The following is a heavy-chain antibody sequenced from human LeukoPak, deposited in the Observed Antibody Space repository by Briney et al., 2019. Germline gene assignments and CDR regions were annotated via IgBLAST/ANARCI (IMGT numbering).Heavy chain of an antibody. J-gene: IGHJ4*02. D-gene: IGHD1-1*01. CDR2: IQYDGSNK. CDR3: AKDQQLEPFHY. V-gene: IGHV3-30*02. CDR1: GFTFSTYG. Sequence: PGGSLRLSCAASGFTFSTYGMHWVRQAPGKGLEWVAFIQYDGSNKYYADSVKGRFTISRDNSKNALYLQMNSLRAEDTAMYYCAKDQQLEPFHYWSQGTLVTVSS.